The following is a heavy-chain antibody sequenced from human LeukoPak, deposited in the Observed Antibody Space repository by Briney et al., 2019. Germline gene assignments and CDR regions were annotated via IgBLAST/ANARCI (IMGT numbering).Heavy chain of an antibody. D-gene: IGHD3-3*01. Sequence: PGGSLRLSCAASGFTFSSYSMNWVRQAPGKGLEWVSYISSSSSTIYYADSVKGRFTISRDNAKNSLYLQMNSLRAEDTAVYYCAREGYDFWSGYRNYLDYWGQGTLVTVSS. CDR3: AREGYDFWSGYRNYLDY. J-gene: IGHJ4*02. CDR1: GFTFSSYS. V-gene: IGHV3-48*01. CDR2: ISSSSSTI.